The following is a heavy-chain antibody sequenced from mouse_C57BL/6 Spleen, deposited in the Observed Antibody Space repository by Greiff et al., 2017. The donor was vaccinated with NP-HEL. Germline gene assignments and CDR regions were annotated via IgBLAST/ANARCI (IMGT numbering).Heavy chain of an antibody. Sequence: VQLQQSGAELVKPGASVKMSCKASGYTFTSYWITWVKQWPGQGLEWIGDIYPGSGSTNYNEKFKSKATLTVDTSSSTAYMQLSSLTSEDSAVYYCARWWAQATVFAYWGQGTLVTVSA. CDR3: ARWWAQATVFAY. D-gene: IGHD3-2*02. V-gene: IGHV1-55*01. J-gene: IGHJ3*01. CDR1: GYTFTSYW. CDR2: IYPGSGST.